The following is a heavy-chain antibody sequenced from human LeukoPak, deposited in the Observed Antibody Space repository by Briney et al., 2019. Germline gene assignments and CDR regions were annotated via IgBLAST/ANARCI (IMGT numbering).Heavy chain of an antibody. CDR3: AKDHDYYASGPI. V-gene: IGHV3-23*01. D-gene: IGHD3-10*01. CDR2: ISGSGDST. CDR1: GFIFSNYA. J-gene: IGHJ3*02. Sequence: GGSLRLSCAVPGFIFSNYAMNWVRKAPGKGLEWVSAISGSGDSTYYADSVKGRFTISRDNSKNTLSLQMNSLRAEDTAVYYCAKDHDYYASGPIWGQGTMVTVSS.